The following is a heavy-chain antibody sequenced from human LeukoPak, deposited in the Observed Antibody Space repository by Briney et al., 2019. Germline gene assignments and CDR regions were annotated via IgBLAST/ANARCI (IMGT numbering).Heavy chain of an antibody. V-gene: IGHV4-39*07. CDR2: IYYSGST. CDR3: ARVDSSGWYYFDY. CDR1: GGSISSSSYY. J-gene: IGHJ4*02. D-gene: IGHD6-19*01. Sequence: PSETLSLTCTVSGGSISSSSYYWGWIRQPPGKGLGWIGSIYYSGSTYYNPSLKSRVTISVDTSKNQFSLKLSSVTAADTAVYYCARVDSSGWYYFDYWGQGTLVTVSS.